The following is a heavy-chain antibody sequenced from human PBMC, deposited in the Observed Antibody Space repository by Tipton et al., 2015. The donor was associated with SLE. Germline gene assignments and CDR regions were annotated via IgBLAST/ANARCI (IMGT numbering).Heavy chain of an antibody. Sequence: TLSLTCTVSGGSISSSYYWGWIRQSPGKGLEWIGSISYTGSTYYNPSLKSRVTMSIDRSKNHFSLRLRSVSAADTAIYYCAREVKSGRYDWFDPWGQGTLVTVSS. V-gene: IGHV4-39*07. D-gene: IGHD1-26*01. CDR3: AREVKSGRYDWFDP. CDR1: GGSISSSYY. J-gene: IGHJ5*02. CDR2: ISYTGST.